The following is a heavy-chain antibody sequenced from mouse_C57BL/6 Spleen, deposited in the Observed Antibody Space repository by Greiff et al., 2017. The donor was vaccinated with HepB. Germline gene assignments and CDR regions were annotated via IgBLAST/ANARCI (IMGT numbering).Heavy chain of an antibody. CDR2: IYPRDGST. J-gene: IGHJ4*01. D-gene: IGHD2-5*01. CDR1: GYTFTDHT. Sequence: QVQLQQSDAELVKPGASVKISCKVSGYTFTDHTIHWMKQRPEQGLEWIGYIYPRDGSTKYNEKFKGKATLTADKSSSTAYMQLNSLTSEDSAVYICARRTTIVTSYYAMDYWGQGTSVTVSS. CDR3: ARRTTIVTSYYAMDY. V-gene: IGHV1-78*01.